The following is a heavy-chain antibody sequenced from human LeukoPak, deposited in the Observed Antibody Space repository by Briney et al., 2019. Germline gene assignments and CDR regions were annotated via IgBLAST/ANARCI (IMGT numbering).Heavy chain of an antibody. CDR2: ISYDGSNK. V-gene: IGHV3-30*03. CDR1: GFTFSSYG. Sequence: QPGRSLRLSCAASGFTFSSYGMHWVRQAPGKGLEWVAVISYDGSNKYYADSVKGRFTISRDNSKNTLYLQMNSLRAEDTAVYYCARDEVAAAGNDYWGQGTLVTVSS. D-gene: IGHD6-13*01. CDR3: ARDEVAAAGNDY. J-gene: IGHJ4*02.